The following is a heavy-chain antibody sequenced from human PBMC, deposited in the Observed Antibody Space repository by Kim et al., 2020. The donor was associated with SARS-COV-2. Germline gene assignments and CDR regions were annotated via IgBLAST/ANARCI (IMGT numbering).Heavy chain of an antibody. Sequence: AKDRQFVDTVEGRFTNSRDNAKTSLYMRMNSVRVEDTAVYYCARRWTGLDYWGQGTLVTVSS. CDR2: AKDR. V-gene: IGHV3-7*01. CDR3: ARRWTGLDY. J-gene: IGHJ4*02. D-gene: IGHD1-1*01.